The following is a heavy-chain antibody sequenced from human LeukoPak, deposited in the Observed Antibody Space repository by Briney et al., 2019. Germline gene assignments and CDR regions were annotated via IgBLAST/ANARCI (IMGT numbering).Heavy chain of an antibody. CDR1: GYTFTNYD. CDR2: MNPNSGNT. J-gene: IGHJ4*02. D-gene: IGHD2-15*01. Sequence: ASVNVSCKASGYTFTNYDINWVRQATGQGREWMGWMNPNSGNTGYAQKFQGRATMTRDTSISTAYMELSSLKSEDTAVYYCARRGWELLGIDSWGQGTLVTVSS. CDR3: ARRGWELLGIDS. V-gene: IGHV1-8*01.